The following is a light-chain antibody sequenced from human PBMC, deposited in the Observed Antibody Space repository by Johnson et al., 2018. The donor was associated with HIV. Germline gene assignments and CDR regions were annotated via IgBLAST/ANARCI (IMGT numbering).Light chain of an antibody. V-gene: IGLV1-51*01. CDR2: DNN. CDR1: SSNIANNY. Sequence: QSVLTQPPSVSAAPGQKVTISCSGSSSNIANNYVSWYQQLPGTAPKLLIYDNNKRPSGIPDRFSGSKSGTSATLGITGLQTGDEADYYCGTWDSSLSGVFGTGTNVTVL. CDR3: GTWDSSLSGV. J-gene: IGLJ1*01.